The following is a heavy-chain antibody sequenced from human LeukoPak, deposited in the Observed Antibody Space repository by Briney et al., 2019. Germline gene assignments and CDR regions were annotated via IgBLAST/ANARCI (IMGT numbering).Heavy chain of an antibody. CDR1: RFAFSNYW. D-gene: IGHD4-11*01. V-gene: IGHV3-7*01. J-gene: IGHJ4*02. CDR2: MSEDGSEK. CDR3: ARDRGYSNFDY. Sequence: QPGGSLRLSCAASRFAFSNYWMSWVRQAPGKGLEWVANMSEDGSEKNYVDSVKGRFTISRDNAQDSLYLQMNSLRAEDTAVYYCARDRGYSNFDYWGQGTLLTVSS.